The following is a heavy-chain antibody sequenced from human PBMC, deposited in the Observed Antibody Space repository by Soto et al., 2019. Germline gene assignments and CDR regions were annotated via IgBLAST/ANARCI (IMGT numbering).Heavy chain of an antibody. J-gene: IGHJ4*02. V-gene: IGHV3-48*02. Sequence: GGSLSLSCGASGLTFTSYSMNWVRQAPGKGLEWVSFIHSSSSTIYYADSVKGRFTISRDNAKNSLYLQMNSLRDEDTAVYYCARDRGYTYGFDFWGQGALVTVSS. CDR3: ARDRGYTYGFDF. CDR1: GLTFTSYS. D-gene: IGHD5-18*01. CDR2: IHSSSSTI.